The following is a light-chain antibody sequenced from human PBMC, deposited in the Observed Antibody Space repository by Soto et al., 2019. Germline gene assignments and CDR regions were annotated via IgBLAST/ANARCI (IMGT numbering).Light chain of an antibody. CDR3: SSYTTIKTVI. CDR2: DVT. CDR1: SSDVGAYNY. V-gene: IGLV2-14*01. Sequence: QSALAQPASESGSPGQSITISCTGTSSDVGAYNYVSWYHQHHPGNAPELIIYDVTDRPSGVSTRFSGSKSGNTASLTISGLQAEDGGDYYCSSYTTIKTVIFGGGTKLTVL. J-gene: IGLJ2*01.